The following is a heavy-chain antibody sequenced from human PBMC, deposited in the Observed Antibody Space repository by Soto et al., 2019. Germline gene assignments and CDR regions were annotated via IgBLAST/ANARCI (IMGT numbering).Heavy chain of an antibody. CDR2: IIPIFGTA. Sequence: SVNVSCKASGGTFSSYSISWVRQAPGQGLECMGGIIPIFGTANYAQKFQGRVTITADESTSTAYMELSSLRSEDTAVYYCARDGRGGDLYNWFDPWGQGTLVTVSS. CDR1: GGTFSSYS. D-gene: IGHD4-17*01. J-gene: IGHJ5*02. V-gene: IGHV1-69*13. CDR3: ARDGRGGDLYNWFDP.